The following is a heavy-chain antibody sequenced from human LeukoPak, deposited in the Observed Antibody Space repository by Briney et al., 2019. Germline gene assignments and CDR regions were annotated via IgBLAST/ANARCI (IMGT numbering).Heavy chain of an antibody. Sequence: ASVKVSCKASGGTFSSYAISWVRQAPGQGLEWMGGIIPIFGTANYAQKFQGRVTITTDESTSTAYMELSSLRSEDTAVYYCARGVGITMVRGASFDYRGQGTLVTVSS. D-gene: IGHD3-10*01. CDR1: GGTFSSYA. CDR3: ARGVGITMVRGASFDY. J-gene: IGHJ4*02. V-gene: IGHV1-69*05. CDR2: IIPIFGTA.